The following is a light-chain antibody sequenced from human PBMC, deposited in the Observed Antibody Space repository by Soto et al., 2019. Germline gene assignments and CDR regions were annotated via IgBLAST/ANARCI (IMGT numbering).Light chain of an antibody. CDR3: SSYTSSSTLGVV. CDR1: SSDVGGYNY. J-gene: IGLJ2*01. Sequence: QSVLTPPASVYGSPGQSITISCTGTSSDVGGYNYVSWYQQHPGKAPKLMIYDVSNRPSGVSNRFSGSKSGNTASLTISGLQAEDEADYYCSSYTSSSTLGVVFGGGTKLTVL. CDR2: DVS. V-gene: IGLV2-14*01.